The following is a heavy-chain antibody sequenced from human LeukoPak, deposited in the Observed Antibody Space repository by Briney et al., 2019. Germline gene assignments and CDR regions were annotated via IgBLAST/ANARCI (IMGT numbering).Heavy chain of an antibody. J-gene: IGHJ5*02. D-gene: IGHD1-14*01. Sequence: KSSETLSLTCAVSGFFISNGYYWGWIRQPPGKGLEWIGSFYRGSTYYNPSLKSRVTISIDTSKNQFSLKLSSVNAADTAVYYCARQDRWFDPGGQGTLVTVSS. CDR3: ARQDRWFDP. V-gene: IGHV4-38-2*01. CDR2: FYRGST. CDR1: GFFISNGYY.